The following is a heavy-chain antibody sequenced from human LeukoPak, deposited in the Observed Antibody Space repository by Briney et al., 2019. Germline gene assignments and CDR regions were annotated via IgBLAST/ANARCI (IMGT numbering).Heavy chain of an antibody. CDR2: IYSGGST. V-gene: IGHV3-66*01. CDR1: GFTVSSNY. CDR3: ARDGSNPLYYYYGMDV. D-gene: IGHD4-11*01. Sequence: GGSLGLSCAASGFTVSSNYMGWVRQAPGKGLEWVSVIYSGGSTYYADSVKGRFTISRDNSKNTLYLQMNSLRAEDTAVYYCARDGSNPLYYYYGMDVWGQGTTVTVSS. J-gene: IGHJ6*02.